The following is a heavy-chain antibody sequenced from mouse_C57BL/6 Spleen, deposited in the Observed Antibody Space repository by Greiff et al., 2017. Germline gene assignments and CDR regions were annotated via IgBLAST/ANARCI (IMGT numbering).Heavy chain of an antibody. CDR2: INYDGSST. CDR3: ARVYYGNWGYYFDY. CDR1: GFTFSDYY. V-gene: IGHV5-16*01. Sequence: EVQLVESEGGLVQPGSSMKLSCTASGFTFSDYYMAWVRQVPEKGLEWVANINYDGSSTYYLDSLKSRFIISRDNAKNILYLQMSSLKSEDTATYYCARVYYGNWGYYFDYWGQGTTLTVSS. J-gene: IGHJ2*01. D-gene: IGHD2-1*01.